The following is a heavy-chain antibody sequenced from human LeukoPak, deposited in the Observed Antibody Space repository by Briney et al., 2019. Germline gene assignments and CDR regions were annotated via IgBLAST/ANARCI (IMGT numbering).Heavy chain of an antibody. J-gene: IGHJ4*02. CDR3: ARGGTYDFPSLSQFDY. CDR2: IYYSGST. Sequence: SETLSLTCTVSGGSISSYHWNWIRQPLGKGLDWIGSIYYSGSTNYNPSLKSRVTISVDASKNQFSLKLSSVTAADTAVYSCARGGTYDFPSLSQFDYWGQGTLVTVSS. V-gene: IGHV4-59*01. CDR1: GGSISSYH. D-gene: IGHD3-3*01.